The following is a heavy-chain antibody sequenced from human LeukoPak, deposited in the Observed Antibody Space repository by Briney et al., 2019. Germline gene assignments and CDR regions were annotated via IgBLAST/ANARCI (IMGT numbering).Heavy chain of an antibody. D-gene: IGHD2-8*01. CDR3: SRENGAFSPFGY. CDR1: GGSISNTNW. V-gene: IGHV4-4*02. Sequence: SETLSLTCGVSGGSISNTNWWSLVRQPPGQGLEWIGEISLTGLTHYNPSLESRVTVSLDKSKNQLSLNLTSVTAADTAVYYCSRENGAFSPFGYWGQGTLSPSSQ. CDR2: ISLTGLT. J-gene: IGHJ4*02.